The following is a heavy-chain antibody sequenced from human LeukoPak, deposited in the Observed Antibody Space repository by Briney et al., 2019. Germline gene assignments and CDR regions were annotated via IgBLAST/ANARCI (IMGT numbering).Heavy chain of an antibody. CDR1: GFTFSSYA. J-gene: IGHJ5*02. V-gene: IGHV3-23*01. CDR3: AKDPYNWNYDSWFDP. Sequence: PGGSLRLSCAASGFTFSSYAMSWVRQAPGTGLELVSAISGSCGSTYYADSVKGRFTISRDNSKNTLYLQMNSLRAEDTAVYYCAKDPYNWNYDSWFDPWGQGTLVTVSS. D-gene: IGHD1-7*01. CDR2: ISGSCGST.